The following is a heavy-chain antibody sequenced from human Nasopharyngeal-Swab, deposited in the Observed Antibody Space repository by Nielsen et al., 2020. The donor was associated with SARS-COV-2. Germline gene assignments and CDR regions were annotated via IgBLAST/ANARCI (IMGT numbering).Heavy chain of an antibody. CDR3: AGDGDYYGSGSYYPRYYGMDV. D-gene: IGHD3-10*01. V-gene: IGHV1-69*01. Sequence: WVRQAPGQGLEWMGGIIPIFGTANYAQKFQGRVTITADESTSTAYMELSSLRSEDTAVYYCAGDGDYYGSGSYYPRYYGMDVWGQGTTVTVSS. CDR2: IIPIFGTA. J-gene: IGHJ6*02.